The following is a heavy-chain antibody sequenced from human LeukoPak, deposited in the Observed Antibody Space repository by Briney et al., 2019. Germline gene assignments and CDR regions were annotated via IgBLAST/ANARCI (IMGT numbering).Heavy chain of an antibody. CDR1: GFTFSTYT. J-gene: IGHJ4*02. D-gene: IGHD3-10*01. CDR2: ISNSSNTI. V-gene: IGHV3-48*01. Sequence: GGSLRLSCAASGFTFSTYTMNWVRQAPGKGLEWISYISNSSNTIYYAGSVKGRFTISRDNAKNSLFLQMNSLRVEDTAVYYCATTEFLDHWGQGTLVTVSS. CDR3: ATTEFLDH.